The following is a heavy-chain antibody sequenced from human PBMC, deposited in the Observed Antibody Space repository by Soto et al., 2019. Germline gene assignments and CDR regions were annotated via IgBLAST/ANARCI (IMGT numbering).Heavy chain of an antibody. CDR3: AREFYYDSSGYYPL. D-gene: IGHD3-22*01. V-gene: IGHV4-34*01. CDR1: GGSFSGYY. J-gene: IGHJ4*02. Sequence: PSETLSLTCAVYGGSFSGYYWSWIRQPPGKGLEWIGEINHSGSTNYNPSLKSRVTISVDTSKNQFSLKLSSVTAADTAVYYCAREFYYDSSGYYPLWGQGTLVTVSS. CDR2: INHSGST.